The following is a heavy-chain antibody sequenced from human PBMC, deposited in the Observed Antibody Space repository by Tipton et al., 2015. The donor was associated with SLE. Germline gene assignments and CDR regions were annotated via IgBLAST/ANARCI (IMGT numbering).Heavy chain of an antibody. D-gene: IGHD6-13*01. Sequence: QLVQSGAEVKKPGSSVKVSCKASGGTFSSYAISWVRQAPGQGLEWMGWISAYNGNTNYAQKLQGRVTMTTDTSTSTAYMELRSLRSDDTAVYYCARDNGWGHSSWEGAFHDYWGQGTLVTVSS. J-gene: IGHJ4*02. V-gene: IGHV1-18*01. CDR1: GGTFSSYA. CDR3: ARDNGWGHSSWEGAFHDY. CDR2: ISAYNGNT.